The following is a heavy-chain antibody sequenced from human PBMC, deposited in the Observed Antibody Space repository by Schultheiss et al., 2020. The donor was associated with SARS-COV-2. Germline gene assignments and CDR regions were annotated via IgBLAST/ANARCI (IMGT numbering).Heavy chain of an antibody. CDR3: ARGGSGDSRSIHYY. D-gene: IGHD2-21*02. CDR1: GFTFSSYG. Sequence: GESLKISCAASGFTFSSYGMHWVRQAPGKGLEWVSAISGSGGSTYYADSVKGRFTISRDNSKNTLHLQMNSLRGEDTAVYYCARGGSGDSRSIHYYWGQGTLVTVSS. J-gene: IGHJ4*02. CDR2: ISGSGGST. V-gene: IGHV3-23*01.